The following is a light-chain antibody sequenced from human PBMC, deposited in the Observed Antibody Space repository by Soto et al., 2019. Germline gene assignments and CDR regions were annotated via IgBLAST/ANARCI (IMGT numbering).Light chain of an antibody. Sequence: QSVLTQPASVSGSPGQSIIISCTGSSSDIDGYNYVSWYQQHPGRAPKLLIYEVNNRPSGVSNRFSGSKSGNTASLAISGLQPEDEAHYYCSSYAETNTHMVFGGGTKLTVL. CDR1: SSDIDGYNY. CDR2: EVN. V-gene: IGLV2-14*01. CDR3: SSYAETNTHMV. J-gene: IGLJ2*01.